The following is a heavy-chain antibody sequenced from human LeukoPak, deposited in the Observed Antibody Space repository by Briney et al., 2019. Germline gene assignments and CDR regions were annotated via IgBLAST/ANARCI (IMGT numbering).Heavy chain of an antibody. J-gene: IGHJ4*02. CDR2: TYPGDSDT. Sequence: GESLKISCKGSGYSFTSYWIGWVRQMPGKGLEWMGITYPGDSDTRYSPSFQGQVTISADKSISTAYLQWSSLEASDSAMYYCAGRGAAAEVDYWGQGTLVTVSS. V-gene: IGHV5-51*01. CDR3: AGRGAAAEVDY. CDR1: GYSFTSYW. D-gene: IGHD6-13*01.